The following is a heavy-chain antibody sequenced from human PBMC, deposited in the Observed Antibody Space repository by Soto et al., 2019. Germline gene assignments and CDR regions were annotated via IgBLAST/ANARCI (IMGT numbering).Heavy chain of an antibody. CDR1: GFTFSDFG. J-gene: IGHJ6*03. CDR3: AKAAASRVLVVMVTPTSRVEYHMDV. CDR2: MSYDGSRK. Sequence: QVQLVESGGGVVQPGGTLRLSCVASGFTFSDFGMHWVRQTPGKGLEWVAAMSYDGSRKYPADSGRGRLTISRDNSKNTLFLQVISLMADDTGVYYCAKAAASRVLVVMVTPTSRVEYHMDVWGKGTRVTGSS. V-gene: IGHV3-30*18. D-gene: IGHD2-15*01.